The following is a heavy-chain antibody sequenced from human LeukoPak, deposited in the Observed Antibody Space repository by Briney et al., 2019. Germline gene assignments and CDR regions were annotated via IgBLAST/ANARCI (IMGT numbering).Heavy chain of an antibody. V-gene: IGHV1-8*01. J-gene: IGHJ5*02. Sequence: ASVKVSCKASGYTFTTYDINWVRQATGQGLEWMGWMNPSSGNTGYAQKVQGSVTMTRDTSISTAYMELSGLRSEDTAVYYCARGRSSWYGANNWFDPWGQGTLVTVSS. CDR2: MNPSSGNT. D-gene: IGHD6-13*01. CDR3: ARGRSSWYGANNWFDP. CDR1: GYTFTTYD.